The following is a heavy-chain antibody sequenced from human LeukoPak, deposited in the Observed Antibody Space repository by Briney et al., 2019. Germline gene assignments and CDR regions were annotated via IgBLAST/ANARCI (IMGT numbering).Heavy chain of an antibody. CDR2: INHSGST. CDR3: ARDYPNYYDSSGFD. Sequence: PSETLSLTCAVYGGSFSGYYWSWIRQPPGKGLEWIGEINHSGSTNYNPSLKSRVTISVDTSKNQFSLKLSSVTAADTAVYYCARDYPNYYDSSGFDWGQGTLVTVSS. CDR1: GGSFSGYY. V-gene: IGHV4-34*01. J-gene: IGHJ4*02. D-gene: IGHD3-22*01.